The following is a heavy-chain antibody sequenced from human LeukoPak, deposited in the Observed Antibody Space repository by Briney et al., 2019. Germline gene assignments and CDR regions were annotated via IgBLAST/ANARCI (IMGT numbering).Heavy chain of an antibody. CDR3: ARDHGDGTPFDY. D-gene: IGHD5-24*01. CDR1: GGSISSGGYY. J-gene: IGHJ4*02. V-gene: IGHV4-61*08. CDR2: IYYSGST. Sequence: PSETLSLTCTVSGGSISSGGYYWSWIRQHPGKGLEWIGYIYYSGSTYYNPSLKSRVTISVDTSKNQFSLKLSSVTAADTAVYYCARDHGDGTPFDYWGQGTLVTVSS.